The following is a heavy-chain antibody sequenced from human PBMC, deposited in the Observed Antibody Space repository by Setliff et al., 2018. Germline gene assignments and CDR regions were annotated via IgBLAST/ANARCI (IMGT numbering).Heavy chain of an antibody. D-gene: IGHD3-3*01. V-gene: IGHV4-39*07. CDR2: IYYDGRT. CDR1: GGSITSHSYY. J-gene: IGHJ3*02. Sequence: SETLSLTCTVSGGSITSHSYYWAWIRQPPGKGPEWTGSIYYDGRTFSHPSLRSRVTVSVDTSKNQFSLKLTSVTAADTAVYYCARVYGANDLPDIWGQGTMVTVSS. CDR3: ARVYGANDLPDI.